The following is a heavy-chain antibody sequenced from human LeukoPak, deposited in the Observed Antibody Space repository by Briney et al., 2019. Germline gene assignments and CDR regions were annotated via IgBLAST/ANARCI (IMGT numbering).Heavy chain of an antibody. CDR1: GYSISSGYY. D-gene: IGHD4-17*01. CDR3: ARENDYGDTSQNYFDY. Sequence: PSETLSLTCTVSGYSISSGYYWGWIRQPPGKGLEWIGSIYHSGSTYYNPSLKSRVTISVDTSKNQFSLKLSSVTAADTAVYYCARENDYGDTSQNYFDYWGQGTLVTVSS. CDR2: IYHSGST. J-gene: IGHJ4*02. V-gene: IGHV4-38-2*02.